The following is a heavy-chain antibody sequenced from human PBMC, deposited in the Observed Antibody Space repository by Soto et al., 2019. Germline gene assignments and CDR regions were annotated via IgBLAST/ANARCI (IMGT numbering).Heavy chain of an antibody. CDR2: MYYSGST. D-gene: IGHD6-25*01. V-gene: IGHV4-39*01. CDR1: GGSLSSSDFY. J-gene: IGHJ5*02. Sequence: TSETLSLTCTVSGGSLSSSDFYWGRLRQTPGKGLEFIGSMYYSGSTYYNPSLKSRLTISVDTSKNQFTLKLIPVTAADTAVYYCAVVDSTGNWFDPWGEGALVTVSS. CDR3: AVVDSTGNWFDP.